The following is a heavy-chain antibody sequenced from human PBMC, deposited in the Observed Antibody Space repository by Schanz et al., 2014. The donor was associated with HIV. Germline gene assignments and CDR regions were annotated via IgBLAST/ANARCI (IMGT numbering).Heavy chain of an antibody. D-gene: IGHD3-22*01. V-gene: IGHV3-23*01. J-gene: IGHJ5*02. CDR1: GFTFSTYA. CDR3: PKDMRNYYEWGDWFDP. CDR2: ISGSGGST. Sequence: EVQLLESGGGLVQPGGSLRLSCAASGFTFSTYAMNWVRQAPGKGLEWVSGISGSGGSTYYADSVKGRFTISRDNSKXXXXVPLLLLFVDPXXXXXXPKDMRNYYEWGDWFDPWGQGTLVTVSS.